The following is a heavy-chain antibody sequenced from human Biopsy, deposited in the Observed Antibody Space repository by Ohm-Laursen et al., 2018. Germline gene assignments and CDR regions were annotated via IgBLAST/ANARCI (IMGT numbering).Heavy chain of an antibody. CDR3: ARGSNDFGGLYFPC. V-gene: IGHV4-59*11. CDR2: ISHTGYT. Sequence: TPSLTCTISGGSFTGHYWTWIRQPPGKGLEWIGHISHTGYTSYNASLKSRVTISVDTSRNHFSLRLSSLTAADTAVYYCARGSNDFGGLYFPCWGQGTLLTVSS. J-gene: IGHJ4*02. CDR1: GGSFTGHY. D-gene: IGHD4-23*01.